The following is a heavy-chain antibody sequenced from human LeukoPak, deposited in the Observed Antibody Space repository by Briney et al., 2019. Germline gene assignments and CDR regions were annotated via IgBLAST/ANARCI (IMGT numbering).Heavy chain of an antibody. D-gene: IGHD3-9*01. CDR3: AREDDILTGLFDY. V-gene: IGHV3-30*04. J-gene: IGHJ4*02. CDR1: GFTFSSYA. CDR2: ISYDGSNK. Sequence: GGSLRLSCAASGFTFSSYAMHWVRQAPGKGLEWVAVISYDGSNKYYADSVKGRFTISRDNSKNTLYLQMNSLRAEDTAVYYCAREDDILTGLFDYWGQGTLVTVSS.